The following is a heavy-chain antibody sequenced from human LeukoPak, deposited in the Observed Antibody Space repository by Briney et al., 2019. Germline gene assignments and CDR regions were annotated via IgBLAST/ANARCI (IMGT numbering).Heavy chain of an antibody. CDR3: ARGGGSGWSGDY. CDR2: ISYDGSNK. J-gene: IGHJ4*02. Sequence: GRSLRLSCAASGFTFSSYAMHWVRQAPGKGLEWVAVISYDGSNKYYADSVKGRFTISRDNSKNTLYLQMNSLRAEDTAVYYCARGGGSGWSGDYWGQGTLVTVSS. CDR1: GFTFSSYA. V-gene: IGHV3-30-3*01. D-gene: IGHD6-19*01.